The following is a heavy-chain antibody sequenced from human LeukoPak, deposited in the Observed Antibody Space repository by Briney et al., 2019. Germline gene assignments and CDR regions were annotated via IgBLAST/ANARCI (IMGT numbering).Heavy chain of an antibody. CDR2: IYPGDSDT. CDR3: ARRVDTAMGHFDY. Sequence: GESLKISCKSSGYSFTSYWIGWVRQMPGKGLEWMGIIYPGDSDTRYSPSFQGQVTISADKSISTAYLQWSSLKASDTAMYYCARRVDTAMGHFDYWGQGTLVTVSS. J-gene: IGHJ4*02. V-gene: IGHV5-51*01. CDR1: GYSFTSYW. D-gene: IGHD5-18*01.